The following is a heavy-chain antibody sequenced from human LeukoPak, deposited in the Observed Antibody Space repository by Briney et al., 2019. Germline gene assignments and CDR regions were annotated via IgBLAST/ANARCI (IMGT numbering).Heavy chain of an antibody. J-gene: IGHJ4*02. D-gene: IGHD2-2*01. Sequence: ASVKVSCKASGYTFTSYGISWVRQAPGQGLEWMGWISAYNGNTNYAQKLQGRVTMTTDTSTSTAYMELRSPRSDDTAVYYCARLTFGRYCSSTSCSSFDYWGQGTLVTVSS. V-gene: IGHV1-18*01. CDR3: ARLTFGRYCSSTSCSSFDY. CDR2: ISAYNGNT. CDR1: GYTFTSYG.